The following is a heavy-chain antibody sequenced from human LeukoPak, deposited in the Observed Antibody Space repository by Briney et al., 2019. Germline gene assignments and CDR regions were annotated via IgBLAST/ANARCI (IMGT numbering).Heavy chain of an antibody. D-gene: IGHD3-16*02. CDR2: ISFSGDNT. CDR3: ARDIELST. Sequence: GGSLRLSCAASGFTFTNYAMNWVRQAPGKGLEWVSLISFSGDNTYYTDSVKGRFTISRDNSKDTLYLQMKSLRAEDTAIYYCARDIELSTWGLGTMVTVSS. V-gene: IGHV3-23*01. CDR1: GFTFTNYA. J-gene: IGHJ3*01.